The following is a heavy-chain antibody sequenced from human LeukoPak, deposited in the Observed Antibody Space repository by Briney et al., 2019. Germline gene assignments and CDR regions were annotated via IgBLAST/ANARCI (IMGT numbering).Heavy chain of an antibody. J-gene: IGHJ4*02. V-gene: IGHV1-69*04. D-gene: IGHD4-17*01. Sequence: SVKVSCKASGVTFDRFPINWVRLAPGQGLEWMGRIIPVFDMTNYAPKFQGRITMTADISTTTAYMELRSLKSEDSAIYYCPKGTHDYGDFVYFWGQGTRVTVSS. CDR3: PKGTHDYGDFVYF. CDR2: IIPVFDMT. CDR1: GVTFDRFP.